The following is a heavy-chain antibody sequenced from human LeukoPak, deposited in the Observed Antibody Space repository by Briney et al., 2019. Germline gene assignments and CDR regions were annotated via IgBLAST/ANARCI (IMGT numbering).Heavy chain of an antibody. Sequence: SETLSHTCTVSGGSISSYYWSWMRQPPGKGLEWIGNIYYSGSTSYNPSLKSRVTISVDTSKNQFSLRLGSVTAADTAVYYCARGGSGYDLRFDYWGQGTLVTVSS. CDR1: GGSISSYY. J-gene: IGHJ4*02. CDR3: ARGGSGYDLRFDY. V-gene: IGHV4-59*01. CDR2: IYYSGST. D-gene: IGHD5-12*01.